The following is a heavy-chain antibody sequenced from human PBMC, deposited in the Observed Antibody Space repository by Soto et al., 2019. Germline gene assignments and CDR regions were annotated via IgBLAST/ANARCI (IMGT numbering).Heavy chain of an antibody. CDR3: ARDNNDFKKALDY. J-gene: IGHJ4*02. V-gene: IGHV1-3*01. CDR1: GYTFTSYA. D-gene: IGHD3-3*01. CDR2: INAGNGDT. Sequence: QVQLVQSGAEVKKPGASVKVSCKASGYTFTSYAMHWVRQAPGQRLEWMGWINAGNGDTKYSQKFQGRVAITRDTSASTAYMELSSLRSEDTAVYYCARDNNDFKKALDYWGQGTLVTVSS.